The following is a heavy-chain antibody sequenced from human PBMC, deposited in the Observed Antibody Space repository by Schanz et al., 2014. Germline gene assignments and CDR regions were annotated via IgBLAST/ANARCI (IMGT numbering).Heavy chain of an antibody. J-gene: IGHJ6*02. D-gene: IGHD1-1*01. CDR2: INPYSGYT. CDR1: GYTLSGYG. Sequence: QVQLVQSGAEVKKPGASAKVSCKASGYTLSGYGINWVRQAPGQGLEWMGWINPYSGYTNYAQRLQGRVTLTTDTSTSTAYMELRSLRSDDTAVYYCARDQELKPPDVHNGMDVWGQGTTVTVSS. CDR3: ARDQELKPPDVHNGMDV. V-gene: IGHV1-18*01.